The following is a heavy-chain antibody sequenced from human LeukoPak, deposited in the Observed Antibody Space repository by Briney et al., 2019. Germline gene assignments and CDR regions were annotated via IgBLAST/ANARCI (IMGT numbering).Heavy chain of an antibody. CDR3: ARDAQDYFDY. J-gene: IGHJ4*02. CDR1: GFTFSSYA. CDR2: ISYDGSNK. Sequence: PGGSLRLSCAASGFTFSSYAMHWVRQAPGKGLEWVAVISYDGSNKYYADSVKGRFTISRDNSKNTLYLQMNSPRAEDTAVYYCARDAQDYFDYWGQGTLVTVSS. V-gene: IGHV3-30-3*01.